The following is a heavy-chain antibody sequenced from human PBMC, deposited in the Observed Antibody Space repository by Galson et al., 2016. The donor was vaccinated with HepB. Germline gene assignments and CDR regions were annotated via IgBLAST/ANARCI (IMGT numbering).Heavy chain of an antibody. Sequence: SETLSLTCAVYGGSFSGYYWSWIRQPPGKGLEWIGEINHSGSTNYNPSLKSRVTISVDTSKNQFFLKLSSVTAADTAVYYCARGRGRTYYVDYWGQGTLVTVSS. CDR1: GGSFSGYY. V-gene: IGHV4-34*01. CDR2: INHSGST. CDR3: ARGRGRTYYVDY. J-gene: IGHJ4*02. D-gene: IGHD2-15*01.